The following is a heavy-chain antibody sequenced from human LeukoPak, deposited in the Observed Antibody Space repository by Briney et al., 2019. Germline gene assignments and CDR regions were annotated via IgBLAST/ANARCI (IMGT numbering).Heavy chain of an antibody. CDR3: ARKRGWLGYCSGGSCYSGYFDY. J-gene: IGHJ4*02. V-gene: IGHV4-34*01. D-gene: IGHD2-15*01. CDR1: GGSFSGYY. CDR2: INHSGST. Sequence: SETLPLTCAVYGGSFSGYYWSWIRQPPGKGLEWIGEINHSGSTNYNPSLKSRVTISVDTSKNQFSLKLSSVTAADTAVYYCARKRGWLGYCSGGSCYSGYFDYWGQGTLVTVSS.